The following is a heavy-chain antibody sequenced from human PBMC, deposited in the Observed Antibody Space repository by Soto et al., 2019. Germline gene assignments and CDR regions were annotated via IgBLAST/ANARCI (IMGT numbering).Heavy chain of an antibody. D-gene: IGHD3-3*01. Sequence: GSLRLSCAASGFTFSSYDMHWVRQATGKGLEWVSAIGTAGDTYYPGSVKGRFTISRENAKNSLYLQMNSLRAEDTAVYYCARANYDFWSGSIPDGWFDPWGRGTLVTVSS. CDR2: IGTAGDT. CDR1: GFTFSSYD. J-gene: IGHJ5*02. V-gene: IGHV3-13*01. CDR3: ARANYDFWSGSIPDGWFDP.